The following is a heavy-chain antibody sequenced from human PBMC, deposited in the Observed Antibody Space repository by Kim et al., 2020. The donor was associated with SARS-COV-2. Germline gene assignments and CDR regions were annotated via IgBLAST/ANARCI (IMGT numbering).Heavy chain of an antibody. CDR2: INHSGST. V-gene: IGHV4-34*01. J-gene: IGHJ1*01. CDR1: GGSFSGYY. D-gene: IGHD2-15*01. Sequence: SETLSLTCAVYGGSFSGYYWSWIRQPPGKGLEWIGEINHSGSTNYNPSLKSRVTISVDTSKNQFSLKLSSVTAADTAVYYCARGAVVTGLSYFQHWGQGTLVTVSS. CDR3: ARGAVVTGLSYFQH.